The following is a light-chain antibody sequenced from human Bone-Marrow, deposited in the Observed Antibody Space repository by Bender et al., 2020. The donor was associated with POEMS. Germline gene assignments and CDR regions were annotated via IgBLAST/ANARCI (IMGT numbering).Light chain of an antibody. J-gene: IGLJ3*02. CDR2: DVR. V-gene: IGLV2-14*03. CDR1: SSDVGGYNY. Sequence: QSALTQPASVSGSPGQSITISCTGTSSDVGGYNYVSWYQHLPGEAPQLLIYDVRHRPSGVSNRFSGSKSGNTASLTISGLQAEDEADYYCTSYTSSSTMWLFGGGTKLTVL. CDR3: TSYTSSSTMWL.